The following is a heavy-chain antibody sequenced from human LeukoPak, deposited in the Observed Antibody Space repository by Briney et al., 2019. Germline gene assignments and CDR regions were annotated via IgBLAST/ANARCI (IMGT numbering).Heavy chain of an antibody. CDR3: AKRSAESSGYFDS. D-gene: IGHD6-19*01. V-gene: IGHV3-30*02. J-gene: IGHJ4*02. CDR1: GFTFSSYA. Sequence: GGSLRLSCAASGFTFSSYAMHWVRQAPGKGLEWVAFIRYDGSNKYYADSVKGRFTISRDNSKNTLYLQMNSLRADDTAIYYCAKRSAESSGYFDSWGQGTLVTVSS. CDR2: IRYDGSNK.